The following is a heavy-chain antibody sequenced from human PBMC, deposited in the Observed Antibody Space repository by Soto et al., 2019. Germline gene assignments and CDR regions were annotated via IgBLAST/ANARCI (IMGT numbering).Heavy chain of an antibody. V-gene: IGHV1-69*01. Sequence: QVQLVQSGAEVKKPGSSVKVSCKASGGTFSSYAISWVRQAPGQGLEWMGGIIPIFGTANYAQKFQGRVTITADESTSTAYMELSSLRSEDKAVYYCASQRIWAEVLDQFDYWGQGTLVTVYS. J-gene: IGHJ4*02. CDR1: GGTFSSYA. D-gene: IGHD1-1*01. CDR2: IIPIFGTA. CDR3: ASQRIWAEVLDQFDY.